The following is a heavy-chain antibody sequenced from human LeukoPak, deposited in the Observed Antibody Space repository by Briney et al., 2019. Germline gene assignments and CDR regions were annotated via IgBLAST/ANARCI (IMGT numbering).Heavy chain of an antibody. D-gene: IGHD3-10*01. V-gene: IGHV5-51*01. CDR2: IFPSDSAA. J-gene: IGHJ4*02. CDR3: ARPKRYASGIGY. Sequence: AESLKISCQGFGYTFTDYWVGWVRQVPGKGPEWMGFIFPSDSAATYTPSFLGQVTFSADKSINTVYLQWSSLKSSDTALYFCARPKRYASGIGYWGQRTLVTVSP. CDR1: GYTFTDYW.